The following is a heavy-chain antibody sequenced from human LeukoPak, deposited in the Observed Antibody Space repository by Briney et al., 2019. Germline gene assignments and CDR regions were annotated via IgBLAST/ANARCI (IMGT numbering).Heavy chain of an antibody. Sequence: SETLSLTCTVSGGSISSYYWSWIRQPPGKGLEWIGYIYYSGSTNYNPSLKSRVTISVDTSKNQFSLKLSSVTAADTAVYYCARDSFKPLVGARGFDYWGQGTLVTVSS. CDR3: ARDSFKPLVGARGFDY. V-gene: IGHV4-59*01. CDR2: IYYSGST. CDR1: GGSISSYY. D-gene: IGHD1-26*01. J-gene: IGHJ4*02.